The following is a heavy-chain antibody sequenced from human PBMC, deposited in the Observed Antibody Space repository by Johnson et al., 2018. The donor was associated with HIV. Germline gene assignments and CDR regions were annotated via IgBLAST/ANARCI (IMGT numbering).Heavy chain of an antibody. V-gene: IGHV3-30*04. J-gene: IGHJ3*02. CDR1: GFTFSSYA. Sequence: QVQLVESGGGVVQPGRSLGLSCAASGFTFSSYAMHWVRQAPGKGLEWVAVISYDGSNKYYADSVKGRFTISRDNSKNTLYLQMNSLRAEDTAVYYCARVYSSSSAHAFDIWGQGTMVTVSS. CDR3: ARVYSSSSAHAFDI. D-gene: IGHD6-6*01. CDR2: ISYDGSNK.